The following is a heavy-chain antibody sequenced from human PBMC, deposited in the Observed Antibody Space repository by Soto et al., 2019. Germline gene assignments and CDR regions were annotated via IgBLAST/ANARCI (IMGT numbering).Heavy chain of an antibody. J-gene: IGHJ4*02. CDR3: ASGAYRYFDY. CDR2: ISSDGSST. Sequence: GGSLRLSCVASGSTVSGYAMHWIRQAPGKAPEWVALISSDGSSTLYADSVRGRFTISRDNSRDTLYLQLNSLRPDDTAVFSCASGAYRYFDYWGQGTLVTVSS. D-gene: IGHD4-4*01. CDR1: GSTVSGYA. V-gene: IGHV3-30-3*01.